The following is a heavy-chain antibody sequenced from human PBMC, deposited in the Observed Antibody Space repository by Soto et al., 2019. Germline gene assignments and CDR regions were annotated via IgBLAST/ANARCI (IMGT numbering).Heavy chain of an antibody. CDR2: IWYDGSNT. J-gene: IGHJ4*02. CDR3: SRGPSVYAILDY. CDR1: GFTFSSYG. D-gene: IGHD2-8*01. V-gene: IGHV3-33*01. Sequence: QVQLVESGGGVVQHGRSLRLSCAASGFTFSSYGMHWVRQAPGKGLEWVAVIWYDGSNTYYADSVKGRFTISRDNSKNPLYLQTNYLRAEDTAVSYCSRGPSVYAILDYWGQGTLVTVSS.